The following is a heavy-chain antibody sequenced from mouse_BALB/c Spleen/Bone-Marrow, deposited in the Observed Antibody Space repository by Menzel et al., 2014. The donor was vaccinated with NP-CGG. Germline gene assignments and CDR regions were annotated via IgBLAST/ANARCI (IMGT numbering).Heavy chain of an antibody. D-gene: IGHD1-1*01. Sequence: VQGEESGAELARPGASVKTSCKASGYTFTSYTMHWAKQRPGQGLEWIGYINPSSGYTNYNQKFKVKATLTADKSSSTAYMQLSSLTSEDSAVYYCSRETPYYGSTYWYFDVWGAGTAVTVPP. CDR2: INPSSGYT. V-gene: IGHV1-4*01. J-gene: IGHJ1*01. CDR1: GYTFTSYT. CDR3: SRETPYYGSTYWYFDV.